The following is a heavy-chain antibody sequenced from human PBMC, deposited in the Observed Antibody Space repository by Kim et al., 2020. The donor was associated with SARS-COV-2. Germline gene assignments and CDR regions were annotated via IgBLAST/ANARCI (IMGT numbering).Heavy chain of an antibody. Sequence: SETLSLTCTVSGGSISSYYWSWIRQPPGKGLEWIGYIYYSGSTNYNPSLKSRVTISVDTSKIQFSLKLSSVTAADTAVYYCARDRVRKGGGLFDYWGQGTLVTVSS. J-gene: IGHJ4*02. CDR1: GGSISSYY. D-gene: IGHD3-10*01. CDR3: ARDRVRKGGGLFDY. CDR2: IYYSGST. V-gene: IGHV4-59*01.